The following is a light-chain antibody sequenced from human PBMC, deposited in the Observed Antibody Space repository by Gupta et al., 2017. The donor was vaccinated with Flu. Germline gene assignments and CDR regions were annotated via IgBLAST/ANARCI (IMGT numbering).Light chain of an antibody. CDR2: KAS. V-gene: IGKV1-5*03. J-gene: IGKJ1*01. CDR1: QSVSSW. CDR3: QQYKTYSRT. Sequence: DILMNQSPSTLFASVGDRVTITCRASQSVSSWLAWYQQKPGKAPKVLIYKASSLESGVPSRFSGSGSGTEFTLTISSLQPDDVATYYCQQYKTYSRTFGQGTKVEIK.